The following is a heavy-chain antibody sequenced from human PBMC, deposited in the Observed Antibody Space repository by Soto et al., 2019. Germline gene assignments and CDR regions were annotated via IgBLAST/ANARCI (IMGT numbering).Heavy chain of an antibody. CDR3: ASSSGYYEYYYYYYGMDV. D-gene: IGHD3-22*01. CDR2: IWYDGSNK. V-gene: IGHV3-33*01. CDR1: GFTFSSYG. Sequence: QVQLVESGGGVVQPGRSLRLSCAASGFTFSSYGMHWVHQAPGKGLEWVAVIWYDGSNKYYADSVKGRFTISRDNSKNTLYLQMNSLRAEDTAVYYCASSSGYYEYYYYYYGMDVWGQGTTVTVSS. J-gene: IGHJ6*02.